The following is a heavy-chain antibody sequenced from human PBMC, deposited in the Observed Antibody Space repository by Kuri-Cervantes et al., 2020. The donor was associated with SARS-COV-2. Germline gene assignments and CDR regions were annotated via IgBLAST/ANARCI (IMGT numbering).Heavy chain of an antibody. D-gene: IGHD1-14*01. CDR1: GYTFTGYY. Sequence: PSVKVSCKASGYTFTGYYMHWVRQAPGQGLEWMGWINPNSGDTNYAQNFQGWVTMTRDTSISTAYMELSRLRSDDTAVYYCATSGTSTDHYFDYWGQGTLVTVSS. CDR3: ATSGTSTDHYFDY. V-gene: IGHV1-2*04. CDR2: INPNSGDT. J-gene: IGHJ4*02.